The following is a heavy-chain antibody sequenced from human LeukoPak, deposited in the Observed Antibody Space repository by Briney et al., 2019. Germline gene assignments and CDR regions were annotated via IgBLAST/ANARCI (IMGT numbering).Heavy chain of an antibody. CDR1: GFTFRDYG. CDR3: ASGGIAAAAPADY. D-gene: IGHD6-13*01. V-gene: IGHV3-30*02. CDR2: IRYDGSNK. J-gene: IGHJ4*02. Sequence: GGSLRLSCAASGFTFRDYGMHWVRQAPGKGLEWVAFIRYDGSNKYYADSVKGRFTISRDNSKNTLYLQMNSLRAEDTAVYYCASGGIAAAAPADYWGQGTLVTVSS.